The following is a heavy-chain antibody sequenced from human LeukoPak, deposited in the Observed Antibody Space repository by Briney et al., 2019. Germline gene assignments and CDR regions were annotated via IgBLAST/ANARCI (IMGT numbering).Heavy chain of an antibody. D-gene: IGHD6-25*01. J-gene: IGHJ6*02. CDR3: ARDKPKRYYYYGMDV. CDR1: GFTFSSYW. Sequence: TGGSLRLSCAASGFTFSSYWMSWVRQAAGKGLEWVANIKQDGSEKYYVDSVKGRFTISRDNAKNSLYLQMNSLRAEDTAVYYCARDKPKRYYYYGMDVWGQGTTVTVSS. V-gene: IGHV3-7*03. CDR2: IKQDGSEK.